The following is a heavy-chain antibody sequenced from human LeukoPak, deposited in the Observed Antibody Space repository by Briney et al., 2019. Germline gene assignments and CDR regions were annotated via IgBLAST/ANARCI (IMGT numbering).Heavy chain of an antibody. V-gene: IGHV4-61*02. J-gene: IGHJ4*02. D-gene: IGHD2-2*01. CDR2: IYASGST. CDR1: GGSISSGSYF. Sequence: PSETLSLTCTVSGGSISSGSYFWNWIRQPAGKGLEWIGRIYASGSTNYNPSLKSRVTISVDTSKNQFSLELSSVTAADAAVYYCVRYIVLVPAADSHFDYWGQGILVTVSS. CDR3: VRYIVLVPAADSHFDY.